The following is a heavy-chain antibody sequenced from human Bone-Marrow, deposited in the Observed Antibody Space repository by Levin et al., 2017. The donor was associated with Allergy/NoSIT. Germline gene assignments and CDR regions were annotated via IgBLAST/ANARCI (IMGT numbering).Heavy chain of an antibody. CDR3: ARSTQNLVPSWDY. Sequence: KPGGSLRLSCAASGFTFSDYYMSWVRQAPGKGLEWVSYISSSGSIYYGDSVNGRFASSRDNAKNSVFLQMNSLRAEDSAIYYCARSTQNLVPSWDYWGQGTLVTVSS. V-gene: IGHV3-11*01. CDR2: ISSSGSI. D-gene: IGHD6-13*01. CDR1: GFTFSDYY. J-gene: IGHJ4*02.